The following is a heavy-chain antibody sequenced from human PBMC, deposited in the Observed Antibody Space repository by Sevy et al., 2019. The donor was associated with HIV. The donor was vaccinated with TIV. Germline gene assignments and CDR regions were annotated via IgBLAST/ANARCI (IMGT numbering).Heavy chain of an antibody. CDR3: FGFWSGFIHYYGMDV. D-gene: IGHD3-3*01. CDR1: GFTFSNAW. V-gene: IGHV3-15*01. CDR2: IKSKTDGGTT. Sequence: GGSLRLSCAASGFTFSNAWMSWVRQAPGKGLEWVGRIKSKTDGGTTDYAAPVKGRFTISRDDSNNTLYLQMNSLKTEDTAVYYCFGFWSGFIHYYGMDVWGQGTTVTVSS. J-gene: IGHJ6*02.